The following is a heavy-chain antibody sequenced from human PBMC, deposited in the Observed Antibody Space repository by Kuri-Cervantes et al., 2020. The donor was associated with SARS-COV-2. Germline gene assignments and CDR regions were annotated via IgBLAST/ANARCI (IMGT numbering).Heavy chain of an antibody. J-gene: IGHJ4*02. CDR1: GFTVSSNY. CDR3: ASLWFGELFYDY. V-gene: IGHV3-66*01. D-gene: IGHD3-10*01. CDR2: IYSGGST. Sequence: GESLKISCAASGFTVSSNYMSWVRQAPGKGLEWVSAIYSGGSTYYADSVKGRFTISRDNSKNTLYLQMNSLRAEDTAVYYCASLWFGELFYDYWGQGTLVTVSS.